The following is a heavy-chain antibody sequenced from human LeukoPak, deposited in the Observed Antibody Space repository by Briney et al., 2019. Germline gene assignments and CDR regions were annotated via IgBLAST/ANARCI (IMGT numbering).Heavy chain of an antibody. D-gene: IGHD3-10*01. Sequence: GRSLRLSCAASGFTFSSYGMHWVRQAPGEGLEWVAVISYDGSNKYYADSVKGRFTISRDNSKNTLYLQMNSLRAEDTAVYYCAKELLWFGEYPNGFDYWGQGTLVTVSS. CDR1: GFTFSSYG. J-gene: IGHJ4*02. CDR2: ISYDGSNK. CDR3: AKELLWFGEYPNGFDY. V-gene: IGHV3-30*18.